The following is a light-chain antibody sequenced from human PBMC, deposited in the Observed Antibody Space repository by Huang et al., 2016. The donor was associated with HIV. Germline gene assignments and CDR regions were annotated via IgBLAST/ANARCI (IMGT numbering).Light chain of an antibody. CDR2: DTS. CDR3: QQSNNSPHT. V-gene: IGKV1-39*01. CDR1: PSIINS. Sequence: DVELTQSPFSLSASVGDRITSTCRASPSIINSLNWYQQLPEEAPRLLIYDTSQLKRGVPSRFSGSGSGTDFALTIDGLQPEDFATYYCQQSNNSPHTFGQGTKLE. J-gene: IGKJ2*01.